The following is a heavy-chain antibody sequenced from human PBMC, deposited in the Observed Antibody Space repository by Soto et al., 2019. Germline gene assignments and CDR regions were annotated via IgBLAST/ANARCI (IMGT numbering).Heavy chain of an antibody. D-gene: IGHD2-2*01. CDR2: LYYSGST. Sequence: QVQLQESGPGLVKPSQTLSLTCTVSGGSISSGGYYWSWIRQHPGKGLEWIGYLYYSGSTYYNPSLKSRVTISVDTSKNQFSLKLSSVTAADTAVYYCARARRGDIVVVPAAPGGYYYYMDVWGKGTTVTVSS. CDR3: ARARRGDIVVVPAAPGGYYYYMDV. J-gene: IGHJ6*03. V-gene: IGHV4-31*03. CDR1: GGSISSGGYY.